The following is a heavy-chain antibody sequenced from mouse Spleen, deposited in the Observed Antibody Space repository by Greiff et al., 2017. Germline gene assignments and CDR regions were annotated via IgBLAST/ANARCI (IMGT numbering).Heavy chain of an antibody. Sequence: EVQLQQSGPELVKPGASVKISCKASGYSFTGYYMNWVKQSPEKSLEWIGEINPSTGGTTYNQKFKAKATLTVDKSSSTAYMQLKSLTSEDSAVYYCARYYYGSSYHYAMDYWGQGTSVTVSS. CDR1: GYSFTGYY. J-gene: IGHJ4*01. CDR3: ARYYYGSSYHYAMDY. CDR2: INPSTGGT. D-gene: IGHD1-1*01. V-gene: IGHV1-42*01.